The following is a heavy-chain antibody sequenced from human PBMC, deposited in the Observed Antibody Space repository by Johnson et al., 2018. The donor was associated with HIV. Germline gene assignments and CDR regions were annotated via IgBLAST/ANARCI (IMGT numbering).Heavy chain of an antibody. CDR2: ISYDGTNN. D-gene: IGHD6-13*01. J-gene: IGHJ3*02. CDR1: KFTFSSYP. Sequence: QMLLVESGGGVVQPGRSLRLSCAASKFTFSSYPMHWVRQAPGKGLEWVALISYDGTNNYYADSAKGRFTISRDNSRNTLFLQMNSLRVEDTAAYYCARGVKQQLSVVDAFGIWGQGTMVTVSS. CDR3: ARGVKQQLSVVDAFGI. V-gene: IGHV3-30*04.